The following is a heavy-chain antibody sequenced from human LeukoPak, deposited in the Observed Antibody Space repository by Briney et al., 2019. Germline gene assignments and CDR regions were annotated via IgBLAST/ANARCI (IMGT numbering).Heavy chain of an antibody. D-gene: IGHD3-22*01. CDR3: AKDRYYDSSGYYDY. V-gene: IGHV3-23*01. CDR2: ISGSGGST. CDR1: GFTFSSYG. Sequence: GGTLRLSCAASGFTFSSYGMSWVRQAPGKGLEWASAISGSGGSTYYADSVKGRFTISRDNSKNTLYLQMNSLRAEDTAVYYCAKDRYYDSSGYYDYWGQGTLVTVSS. J-gene: IGHJ4*02.